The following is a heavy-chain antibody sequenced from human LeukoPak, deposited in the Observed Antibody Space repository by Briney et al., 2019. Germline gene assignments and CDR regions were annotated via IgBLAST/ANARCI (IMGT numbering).Heavy chain of an antibody. CDR3: VTDGVLLPYYFTY. D-gene: IGHD3-10*01. V-gene: IGHV3-15*01. J-gene: IGHJ4*02. CDR2: IKNKNSGQIT. Sequence: KPRGSLRLSCAASGFIFPNACMHRVRQAPGKGLEWVGRIKNKNSGQITNYIAPVKGRFTISRDDSRNTLYLEMDSLKTEDTAVYYCVTDGVLLPYYFTYWGQGTLVTVSS. CDR1: GFIFPNAC.